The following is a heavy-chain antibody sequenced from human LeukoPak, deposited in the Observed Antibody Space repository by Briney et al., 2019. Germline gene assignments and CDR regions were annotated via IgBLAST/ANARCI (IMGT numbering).Heavy chain of an antibody. J-gene: IGHJ4*02. V-gene: IGHV3-30*02. D-gene: IGHD2-2*01. CDR2: IRYDGSNK. Sequence: GGSLRLSCAASGFTFSSYGMHWVRQAPGKGLEWVAFIRYDGSNKYYADSVKGRFTISRDNSKNTLYLQMNSLRAEDTAVYYCAKDLYGDIVAVPAALGYWGQGTLVTVSS. CDR3: AKDLYGDIVAVPAALGY. CDR1: GFTFSSYG.